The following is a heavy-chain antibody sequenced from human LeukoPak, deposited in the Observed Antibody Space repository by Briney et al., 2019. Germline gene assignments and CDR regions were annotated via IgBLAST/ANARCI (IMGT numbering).Heavy chain of an antibody. D-gene: IGHD1/OR15-1a*01. CDR2: IDPNSGGT. Sequence: GASVKVSCKASGYTFTVYYMHWVRQAPGQGLEWMGWIDPNSGGTNYAQKFQGRVTMTRNTSISTAYMELSSLRSEDTAVYYCARNWNNRPYYYYGMDVWGQGTTVTVSS. CDR1: GYTFTVYY. CDR3: ARNWNNRPYYYYGMDV. J-gene: IGHJ6*02. V-gene: IGHV1-2*02.